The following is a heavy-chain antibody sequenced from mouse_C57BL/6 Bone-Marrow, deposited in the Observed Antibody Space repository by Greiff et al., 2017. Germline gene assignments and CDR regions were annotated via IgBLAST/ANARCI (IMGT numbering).Heavy chain of an antibody. CDR2: ILPGSGST. J-gene: IGHJ4*01. CDR1: GYTFTGYW. Sequence: QVQLQQSGAELMQPGASVKLSCKATGYTFTGYWTAWVKQRPGHGLEWIGEILPGSGSTNYNEKFKGKATFTADTSSNTAYMQHSSLTTEDSAIYYCTRRWFLRRYYAIDYWGQGTSVTVSS. V-gene: IGHV1-9*01. CDR3: TRRWFLRRYYAIDY. D-gene: IGHD2-3*01.